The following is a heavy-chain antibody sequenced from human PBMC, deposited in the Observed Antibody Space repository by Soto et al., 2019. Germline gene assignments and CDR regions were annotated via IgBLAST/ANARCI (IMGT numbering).Heavy chain of an antibody. CDR1: GGTFSSYT. CDR2: IIPILGIA. CDR3: ARVLSYYYDSSGYSR. D-gene: IGHD3-22*01. Sequence: QVQLVQSGAEVKKPGSSVKVSCKASGGTFSSYTISWVRQAPGQGLEWMGRIIPILGIANYAQKFQGRVTITADKSTSTAYMELSSLRSEDTAVYYCARVLSYYYDSSGYSRWGQGTLVTVSS. V-gene: IGHV1-69*02. J-gene: IGHJ4*02.